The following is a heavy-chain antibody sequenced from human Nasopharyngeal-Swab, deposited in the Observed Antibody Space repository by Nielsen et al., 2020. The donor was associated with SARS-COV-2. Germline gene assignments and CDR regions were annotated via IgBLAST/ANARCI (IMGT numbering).Heavy chain of an antibody. CDR2: ISDDNTI. V-gene: IGHV3-48*02. CDR3: ARDLELLTNYYALDY. J-gene: IGHJ4*02. Sequence: GGSLRLSCAASGFTFNTYGMNWVRQAPGKGLEWISYISDDNTIFYADSVKGRFTISSDNANNSLYLQMNSLRDEDTAVYYCARDLELLTNYYALDYWGQGTLVTVSS. D-gene: IGHD3-9*01. CDR1: GFTFNTYG.